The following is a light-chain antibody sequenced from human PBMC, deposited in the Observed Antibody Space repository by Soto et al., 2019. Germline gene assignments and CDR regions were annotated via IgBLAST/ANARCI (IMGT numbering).Light chain of an antibody. V-gene: IGLV2-23*02. J-gene: IGLJ2*01. CDR1: SSDVGSYNL. CDR3: CSYAGSSTFVV. Sequence: QLVLTQPASVSGSPGQSITISCTGTSSDVGSYNLVSWYQQHPGKAPKLIISEVNKRPSGVSSRFSGSKSGYTASLTISGLQAEDEADYYCCSYAGSSTFVVFGGGTKVTVL. CDR2: EVN.